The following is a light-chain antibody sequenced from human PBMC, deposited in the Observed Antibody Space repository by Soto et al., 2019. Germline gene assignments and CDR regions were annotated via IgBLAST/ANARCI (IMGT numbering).Light chain of an antibody. V-gene: IGLV2-14*01. CDR2: EVS. CDR3: SSYTSSSTL. Sequence: QSVLTQPASVSGSPGQSITISCTGTSSDVGGYNYVSWYQQHPGKAPKLMIYEVSNRPSGVSNRFSGSKSGNTASLTISGLQAEDEADYYCSSYTSSSTLVGTGTKV. J-gene: IGLJ1*01. CDR1: SSDVGGYNY.